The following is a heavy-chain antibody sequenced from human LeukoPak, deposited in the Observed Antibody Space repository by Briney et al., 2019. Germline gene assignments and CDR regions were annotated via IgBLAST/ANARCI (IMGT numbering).Heavy chain of an antibody. Sequence: GGSLRLSCAASGFTFSGSAMHWVRQASGKGLEWVGRIRSKASSYATAYAASVKGRFTISRDDSKNTAYLQMNSLKTEDTAVYYCTMYYDILTGYSTYYFDYWGQGTLVTVSS. D-gene: IGHD3-9*01. J-gene: IGHJ4*02. V-gene: IGHV3-73*01. CDR3: TMYYDILTGYSTYYFDY. CDR2: IRSKASSYAT. CDR1: GFTFSGSA.